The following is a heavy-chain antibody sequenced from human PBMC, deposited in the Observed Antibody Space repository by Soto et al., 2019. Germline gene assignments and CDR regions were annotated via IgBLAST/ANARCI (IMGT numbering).Heavy chain of an antibody. CDR2: IYYSGST. V-gene: IGHV4-59*01. CDR1: GGSISSYY. D-gene: IGHD3-22*01. CDR3: ARDQYYEGAFDI. Sequence: SETLSLTCTVSGGSISSYYWSWIRQPPGKGLEWIGYIYYSGSTNYNPSLKSRVTISVDTSKNQFSLKLSSVTAADSAVYYCARDQYYEGAFDIWGQGTMVTVSS. J-gene: IGHJ3*02.